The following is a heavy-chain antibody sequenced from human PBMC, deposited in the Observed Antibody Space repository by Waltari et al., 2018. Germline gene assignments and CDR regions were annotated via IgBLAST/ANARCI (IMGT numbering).Heavy chain of an antibody. CDR2: SNPNSGAI. CDR1: GYIFTGYY. V-gene: IGHV1-2*02. J-gene: IGHJ4*02. D-gene: IGHD1-20*01. CDR3: ARDQSPDYKNSYSCDF. Sequence: QVQLVQSGAEVKKPGASVEVSCKTSGYIFTGYYLPWLPQAPGQGLEWMGWSNPNSGAINYAQKFQGRVTMTRDTSISTAYMEVSRLTSDDTAVYYCARDQSPDYKNSYSCDFWGQGTLVTVSS.